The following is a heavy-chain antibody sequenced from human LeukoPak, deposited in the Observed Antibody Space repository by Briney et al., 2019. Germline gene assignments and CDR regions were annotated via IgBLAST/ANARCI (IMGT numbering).Heavy chain of an antibody. CDR3: ARDLGYCSSTSCYGTAY. D-gene: IGHD2-2*01. CDR1: GYTFTSYY. J-gene: IGHJ4*02. CDR2: INPSGGST. Sequence: ASVKVSCKASGYTFTSYYMHWVRQAPGQGLEWMGIINPSGGSTIYAQKFQGRVTMTRDTSTSTVYMELSSLRSEDTALYYCARDLGYCSSTSCYGTAYWGQGTLVTVSS. V-gene: IGHV1-46*01.